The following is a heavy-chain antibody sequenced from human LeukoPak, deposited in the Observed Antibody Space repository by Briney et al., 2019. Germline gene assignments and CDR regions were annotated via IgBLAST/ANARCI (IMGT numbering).Heavy chain of an antibody. Sequence: GRSLRLSSPASGFTFRNSGMHWVGPAPGKGLGWVALISHDGSNQYYADSVKGRFTISRDNSNNTVYLQMNRRRAEDTAVYYCASRALWFGDLGPAEYFDYWGQGTLVTVSS. CDR1: GFTFRNSG. D-gene: IGHD3-10*01. CDR3: ASRALWFGDLGPAEYFDY. J-gene: IGHJ4*02. CDR2: ISHDGSNQ. V-gene: IGHV3-30*03.